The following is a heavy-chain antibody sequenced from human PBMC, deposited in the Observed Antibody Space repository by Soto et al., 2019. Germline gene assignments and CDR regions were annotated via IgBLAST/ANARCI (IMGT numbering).Heavy chain of an antibody. J-gene: IGHJ6*02. Sequence: EVQLVQAGAEVKKPGESLKISCKGSGYTFTNYWIGWVRQMPGKGLEWMGIIYPGDSDTKYNPSFQGQVTISADKSITTTYLQGSSLKAADTAIYYCAASIFYYGMDVWGQGTTVTVSS. CDR3: AASIFYYGMDV. CDR2: IYPGDSDT. V-gene: IGHV5-51*01. CDR1: GYTFTNYW.